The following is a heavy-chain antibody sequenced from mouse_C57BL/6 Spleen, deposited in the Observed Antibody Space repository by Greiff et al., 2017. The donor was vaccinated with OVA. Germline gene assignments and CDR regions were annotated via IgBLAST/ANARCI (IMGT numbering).Heavy chain of an antibody. J-gene: IGHJ3*01. CDR1: GYTFTSYW. CDR3: ATYYDYDDSAWFAY. Sequence: VQLQQPGAELVKPGASVKMSCKASGYTFTSYWITWVKQRPGQGLEWIGDIYPGSGSTNYNEKFKSKATLTVDTSSSTAYMQLSSLTSEDSAVYYCATYYDYDDSAWFAYWGQGTLVTVSA. CDR2: IYPGSGST. V-gene: IGHV1-55*01. D-gene: IGHD2-4*01.